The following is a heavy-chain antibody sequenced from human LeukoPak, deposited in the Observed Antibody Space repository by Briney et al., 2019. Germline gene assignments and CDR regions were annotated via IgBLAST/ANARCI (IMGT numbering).Heavy chain of an antibody. CDR2: ISSSSSYI. J-gene: IGHJ4*02. CDR3: ARDPGSGIQLWFFWY. CDR1: GFTFSSYS. V-gene: IGHV3-21*01. D-gene: IGHD5-18*01. Sequence: GSLRLSCAASGFTFSSYSMNWVRQAPGKGLEWVSPISSSSSYIYYADSVKGRFTISRDNAKNSLYLQMNSLRAEDTAVYYCARDPGSGIQLWFFWYWGQGTLVTVSS.